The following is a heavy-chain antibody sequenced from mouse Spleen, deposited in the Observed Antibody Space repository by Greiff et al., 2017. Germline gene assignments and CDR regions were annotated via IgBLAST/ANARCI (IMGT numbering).Heavy chain of an antibody. Sequence: QVQLKQSGAELVRPGTSVKVSCKASGYAFTNYLIEWVKQRPGQGLEWIGVINPGSGGTNYNEKFKGKATLTADKSSSTAYMQLSSLTSEDSAVYFCARGSGAMDYWGQGTSVTVSS. CDR2: INPGSGGT. J-gene: IGHJ4*01. CDR1: GYAFTNYL. CDR3: ARGSGAMDY. V-gene: IGHV1-54*01.